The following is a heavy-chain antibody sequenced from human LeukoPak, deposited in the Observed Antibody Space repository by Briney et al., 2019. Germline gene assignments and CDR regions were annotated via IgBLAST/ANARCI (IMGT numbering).Heavy chain of an antibody. J-gene: IGHJ5*02. CDR2: INPNSGGT. CDR3: ARDPIAAAGWDHLVTGGNWFDP. V-gene: IGHV1-2*02. CDR1: EYTFTGYY. D-gene: IGHD6-13*01. Sequence: AASVKVSCKASEYTFTGYYMHWVRQAPGQGLEWMGWINPNSGGTNYAQKFQGRVTMTRDTSISTAYMELSRLRSDDTAVYYCARDPIAAAGWDHLVTGGNWFDPWGQGTLVTVSS.